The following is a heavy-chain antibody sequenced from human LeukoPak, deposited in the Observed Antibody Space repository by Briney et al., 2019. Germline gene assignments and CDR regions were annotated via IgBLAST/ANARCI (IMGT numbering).Heavy chain of an antibody. CDR3: ARGSGIITGIDE. Sequence: GGSLRLSCAASGFTFSSHWMPWVRQAPGKGLVWVSRIKDDGSHTNYADSVKGRFTISRDNAKNTLSLQMNSLRAEDTAVYYCARGSGIITGIDEWGQGTLVAVSS. D-gene: IGHD6-25*01. CDR1: GFTFSSHW. J-gene: IGHJ4*02. CDR2: IKDDGSHT. V-gene: IGHV3-74*01.